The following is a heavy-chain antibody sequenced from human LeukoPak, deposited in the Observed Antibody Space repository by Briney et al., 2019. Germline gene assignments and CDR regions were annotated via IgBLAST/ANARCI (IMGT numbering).Heavy chain of an antibody. CDR2: IIPVFGTA. V-gene: IGHV1-69*05. CDR1: GGTFSSYA. J-gene: IGHJ6*03. CDR3: ASAPEDYYYMDV. Sequence: SVKVSCKASGGTFSSYAISWVRQAPGQGLEWMGGIIPVFGTANYAQKFQGRVTITTDESTSTAYMELSSLRSEDTAVYYCASAPEDYYYMDVWGKGTTVTVSS.